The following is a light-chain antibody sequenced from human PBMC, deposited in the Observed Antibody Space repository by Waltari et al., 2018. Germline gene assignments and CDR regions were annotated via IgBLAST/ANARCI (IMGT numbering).Light chain of an antibody. V-gene: IGKV4-1*01. CDR2: WAS. CDR3: QQYYSIPYT. J-gene: IGKJ2*01. CDR1: QSVLYSSNNKNH. Sequence: DIVMTQSPDSLAVSLGERATLYCKSSQSVLYSSNNKNHLAWYQQKPGQPPKLLIYWASTRESGVPDRFSGSGSGTDFTLTISSLQAEDVAVYYCQQYYSIPYTFGQGTKLEIK.